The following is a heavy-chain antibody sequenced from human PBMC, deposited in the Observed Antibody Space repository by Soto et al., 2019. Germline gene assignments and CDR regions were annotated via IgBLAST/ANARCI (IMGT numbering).Heavy chain of an antibody. V-gene: IGHV4-30-4*01. J-gene: IGHJ4*02. CDR2: IYYSGST. CDR1: GGSISSGDYY. D-gene: IGHD4-17*01. Sequence: SETLSLTCTVSGGSISSGDYYWSWIRQPPGKGLEWIGYIYYSGSTYYDPSLKSRVTISVYTSKNQLSLKLSSVTAADTAVYYCATTVTTGLYFDYWGQGTLVTVSS. CDR3: ATTVTTGLYFDY.